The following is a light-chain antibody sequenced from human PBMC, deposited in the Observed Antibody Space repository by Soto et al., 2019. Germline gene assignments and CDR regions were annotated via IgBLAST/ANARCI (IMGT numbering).Light chain of an antibody. CDR1: ESVLDY. CDR2: GPA. V-gene: IGKV3-15*01. Sequence: EIVLTQSPATLSAYPGERANLSCRASESVLDYLAWFQQRPGQSPRILIYGPATRATGIPGRFRGSGSGTEFTLTITSLQSEDFAVYYCQQYYKWPQWTIGQGTKVDIK. CDR3: QQYYKWPQWT. J-gene: IGKJ1*01.